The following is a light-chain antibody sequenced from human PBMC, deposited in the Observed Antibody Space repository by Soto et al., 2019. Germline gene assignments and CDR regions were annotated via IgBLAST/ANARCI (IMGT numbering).Light chain of an antibody. CDR2: GAS. J-gene: IGKJ2*01. Sequence: EILMTQSPATLPVSPGERATLSCRASQTVTGALAWYQQKPGQAPRLLIYGASTRASGIPDRFSGSGSGTEFTLTISSLQSEDFAVYYCQQYNDWPPYTFGQGTNVEIK. CDR1: QTVTGA. CDR3: QQYNDWPPYT. V-gene: IGKV3-15*01.